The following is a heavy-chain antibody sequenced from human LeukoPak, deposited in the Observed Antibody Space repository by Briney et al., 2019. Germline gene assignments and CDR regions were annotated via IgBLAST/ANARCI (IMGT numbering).Heavy chain of an antibody. CDR3: TRNGRSLDY. CDR2: IKVDGSEK. Sequence: GGSLRLSCAASGFTFSGFWMSWVRQAPGKGLEWVANIKVDGSEKNYVDSVRGRFTISRDNAKNSLYLQMNSLRAETTAVYYCTRNGRSLDYWGQGTLVTVSS. V-gene: IGHV3-7*01. CDR1: GFTFSGFW. J-gene: IGHJ4*02. D-gene: IGHD2-15*01.